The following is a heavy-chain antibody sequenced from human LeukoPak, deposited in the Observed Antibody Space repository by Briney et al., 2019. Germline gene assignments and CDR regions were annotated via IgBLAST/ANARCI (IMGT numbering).Heavy chain of an antibody. CDR1: GFTFSNYW. V-gene: IGHV3-7*01. CDR2: IKQDESEK. D-gene: IGHD2-2*01. CDR3: ARALDSSSSRYQAFEE. Sequence: PGGSLRLSRSASGFTFSNYWMSWVRQAPGKGLEWVANIKQDESEKYYVDSVKGRFTISRDNAKSSLYLQMNSLRAEDTAVYYCARALDSSSSRYQAFEEWGQGTLVTVSS. J-gene: IGHJ4*02.